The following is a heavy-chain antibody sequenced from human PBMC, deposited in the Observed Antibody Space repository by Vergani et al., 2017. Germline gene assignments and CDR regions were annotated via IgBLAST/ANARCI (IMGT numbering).Heavy chain of an antibody. CDR2: IIPIFGTA. J-gene: IGHJ3*02. CDR1: GGTFSSYA. CDR3: ARGIAAAGPSIIHDAFDI. D-gene: IGHD6-13*01. V-gene: IGHV1-69*01. Sequence: QVQLVQSGAEVKKPGSSVKVSCKASGGTFSSYAISWVRQAPGQGLEWMGGIIPIFGTANYAQKFQGRVTITADESTSTAYMELSSLRSEDTAVYYCARGIAAAGPSIIHDAFDIWGQGTMVTVSS.